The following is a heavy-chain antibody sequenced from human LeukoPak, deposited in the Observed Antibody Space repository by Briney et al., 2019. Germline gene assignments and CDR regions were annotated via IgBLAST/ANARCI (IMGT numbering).Heavy chain of an antibody. V-gene: IGHV3-9*01. CDR1: GSTFDDYA. CDR3: AKDPMVRGVVRNGLNWFDP. CDR2: ISWNTGSI. D-gene: IGHD3-10*01. Sequence: GGSLRLSCAASGSTFDDYAMHWVRQAPGKGLEWVSGISWNTGSIGYADSVKGRFTISRDNAKKSLYLQMNSLRAEDTALYYCAKDPMVRGVVRNGLNWFDPWGQGTLVTVSS. J-gene: IGHJ5*02.